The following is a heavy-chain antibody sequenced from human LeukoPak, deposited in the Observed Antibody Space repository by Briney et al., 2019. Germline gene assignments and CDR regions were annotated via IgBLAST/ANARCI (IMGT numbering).Heavy chain of an antibody. J-gene: IGHJ4*02. V-gene: IGHV3-53*01. Sequence: GGSLRLSCAASGFTVSSNYMSWVRQAPGKGLEWVSVIYSGSSTYYADSVKGRFTISRDNSKNTLYLQMNSLRAEDTAVYYCARGRYSSGWHFDYWGQGTLVTVSS. CDR3: ARGRYSSGWHFDY. CDR1: GFTVSSNY. D-gene: IGHD6-19*01. CDR2: IYSGSST.